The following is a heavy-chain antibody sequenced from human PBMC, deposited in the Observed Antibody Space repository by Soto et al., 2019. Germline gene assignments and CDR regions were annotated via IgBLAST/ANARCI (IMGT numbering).Heavy chain of an antibody. Sequence: GSLRLSCVASGFAVSNNYMNWVRQAPGKGLEWVSVVYSGGTTYYADSVRGRFTISRDNSKNTLYLQMNSLRAEDTAVYYCARDYYYGSGSYYKGLDYYYYGMDVWGQGTTVTVSS. D-gene: IGHD3-10*01. V-gene: IGHV3-53*01. J-gene: IGHJ6*02. CDR2: VYSGGTT. CDR1: GFAVSNNY. CDR3: ARDYYYGSGSYYKGLDYYYYGMDV.